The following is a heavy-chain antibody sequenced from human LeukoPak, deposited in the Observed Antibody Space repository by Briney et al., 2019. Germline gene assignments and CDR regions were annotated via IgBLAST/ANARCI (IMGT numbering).Heavy chain of an antibody. CDR3: ARAHSSSWYYFDY. V-gene: IGHV3-23*01. J-gene: IGHJ4*02. Sequence: GGSLRLSYAASGFPFSAFGMSWVGQSPRKGLEWASGVSGADGTTYYADSVKGRFTISRDNAKNSLYLQMNSLRAEDTAVYYCARAHSSSWYYFDYWGQGTLVTVSS. CDR1: GFPFSAFG. CDR2: VSGADGTT. D-gene: IGHD6-13*01.